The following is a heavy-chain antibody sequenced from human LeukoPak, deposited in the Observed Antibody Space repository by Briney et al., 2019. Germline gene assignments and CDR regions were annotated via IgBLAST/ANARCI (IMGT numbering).Heavy chain of an antibody. D-gene: IGHD2-2*01. CDR3: AKGLGHCSSTSCYHPFDY. CDR2: IWYDGSNK. V-gene: IGHV3-33*06. CDR1: GFTFSSYG. Sequence: GGSLRLSCAASGFTFSSYGMHWVRQAPGKGLEWVAVIWYDGSNKYYADSVKGRFTISRDNSKNTLYLQMNSLRAEDTAVYYCAKGLGHCSSTSCYHPFDYWGQGTLVTVSS. J-gene: IGHJ4*02.